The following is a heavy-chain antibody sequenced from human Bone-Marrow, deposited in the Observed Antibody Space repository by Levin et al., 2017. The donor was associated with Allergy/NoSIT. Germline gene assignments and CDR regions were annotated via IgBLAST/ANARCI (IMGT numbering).Heavy chain of an antibody. CDR2: ISYTGKT. D-gene: IGHD3-10*01. V-gene: IGHV4-39*01. CDR1: GDSISSTTYH. J-gene: IGHJ6*02. Sequence: RSSETLSLTCAVSGDSISSTTYHWAWIRQPPGKGLECIGHISYTGKTYYKPSLQSRVAISADTSQNQFSLRLSSVTAADTAVYYCARFGREAPGSLYFGLDVWGQGTTVTVSS. CDR3: ARFGREAPGSLYFGLDV.